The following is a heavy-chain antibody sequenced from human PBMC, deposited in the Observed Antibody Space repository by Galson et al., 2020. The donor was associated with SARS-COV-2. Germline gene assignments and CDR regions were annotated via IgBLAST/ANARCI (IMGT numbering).Heavy chain of an antibody. J-gene: IGHJ6*02. CDR2: ISSSGSTI. CDR1: GFTFSSYE. D-gene: IGHD4-17*01. V-gene: IGHV3-48*03. CDR3: AIDGDYGYYSLYYYYYGMDV. Sequence: GESLKISCAASGFTFSSYEMNWVRQAPGKGLEWVSYISSSGSTIYYADSVKGRFTISRDNAKNSLYLQMNSLRAEDTAVYYCAIDGDYGYYSLYYYYYGMDVWGQGTTVTVSS.